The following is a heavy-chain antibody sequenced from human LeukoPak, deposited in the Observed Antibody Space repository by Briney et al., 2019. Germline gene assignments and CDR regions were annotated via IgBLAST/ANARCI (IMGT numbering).Heavy chain of an antibody. CDR2: INPSGGST. V-gene: IGHV1-46*01. CDR1: GYTFTSYY. CDR3: ARDSVVVVAATLGWFDP. D-gene: IGHD2-15*01. J-gene: IGHJ5*02. Sequence: ASVKVPCKASGYTFTSYYMHWVRQAPGQGLEWMGIINPSGGSTSYAQKFQGRVTMTRDTSTSTVYMELSSLRSEDTAVYYCARDSVVVVAATLGWFDPWGQGTLVTVSS.